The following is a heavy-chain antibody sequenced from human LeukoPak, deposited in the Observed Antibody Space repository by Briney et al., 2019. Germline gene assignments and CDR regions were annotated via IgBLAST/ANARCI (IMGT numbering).Heavy chain of an antibody. CDR2: IIPFFNRT. CDR3: ARGLGDCNGGNCHPLVY. V-gene: IGHV1-2*02. Sequence: GASVKVSCKASGYTFTGYYMHWVRQAPGHGLEWVGGIIPFFNRTNYAQKFQGRVKFTADTSPNTVYMELTSLRSEDTATYYCARGLGDCNGGNCHPLVYWGQGTLVTVSS. D-gene: IGHD2-15*01. CDR1: GYTFTGYY. J-gene: IGHJ4*02.